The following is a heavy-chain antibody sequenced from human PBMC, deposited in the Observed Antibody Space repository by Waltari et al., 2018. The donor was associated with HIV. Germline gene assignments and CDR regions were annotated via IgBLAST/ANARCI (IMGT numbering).Heavy chain of an antibody. CDR2: VDPEEGET. Sequence: EVQLVQSGAEVKKPGATVKISCKVSGYTFTDYYMHWVQQAPGKGLEWMGLVDPEEGETIYAEKCQGRVTITADTSTDTAYMELSSLRSEDTAVYYCATSHWGYGSSSQLPKPFDYWGQGTLVTVSS. CDR3: ATSHWGYGSSSQLPKPFDY. D-gene: IGHD6-13*01. J-gene: IGHJ4*02. CDR1: GYTFTDYY. V-gene: IGHV1-69-2*01.